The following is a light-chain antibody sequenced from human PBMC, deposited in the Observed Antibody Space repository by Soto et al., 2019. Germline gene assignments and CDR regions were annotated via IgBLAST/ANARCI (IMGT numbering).Light chain of an antibody. CDR2: AAS. J-gene: IGKJ1*01. V-gene: IGKV1-39*01. Sequence: DIQMTQSPSSLSASVGDRVTITCRASQSIRNFLNWYQQKPGKAPKVLIYAASSLQSGVPSRFSGSGSGTDFTLTISGLQPEDFDTYYCQQSYSTPRTFGQGTKVEIX. CDR3: QQSYSTPRT. CDR1: QSIRNF.